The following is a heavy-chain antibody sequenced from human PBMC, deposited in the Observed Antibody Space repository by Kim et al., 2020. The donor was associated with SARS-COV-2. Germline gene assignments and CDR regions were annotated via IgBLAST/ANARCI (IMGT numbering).Heavy chain of an antibody. Sequence: SETLSLTCTVSGGSISSYYWSWIRQPPGKGLEWIGYIYYSGSTNYNPSLKSRVTISVDTSKNQFSLKLSSVTAADTAVYYCARDVKLRFLEWPDYYYYGMDVWGQGTTVTVSS. CDR1: GGSISSYY. J-gene: IGHJ6*02. CDR2: IYYSGST. V-gene: IGHV4-59*13. D-gene: IGHD3-3*01. CDR3: ARDVKLRFLEWPDYYYYGMDV.